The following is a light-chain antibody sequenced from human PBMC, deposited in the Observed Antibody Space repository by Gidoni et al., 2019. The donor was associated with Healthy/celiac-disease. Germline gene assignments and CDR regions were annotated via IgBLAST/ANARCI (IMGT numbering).Light chain of an antibody. CDR1: QSLLHSNGYNY. CDR3: MQALQTPWT. J-gene: IGKJ1*01. CDR2: LGS. Sequence: DIVMTQSPLSLPVTPGEPASISCRSSQSLLHSNGYNYLDWYLQKPGQSPQLLIYLGSHRASGVPDRFSGSGSGTDFTLKISRVEAEDVGVYYCMQALQTPWTFXXXTKVEIK. V-gene: IGKV2-28*01.